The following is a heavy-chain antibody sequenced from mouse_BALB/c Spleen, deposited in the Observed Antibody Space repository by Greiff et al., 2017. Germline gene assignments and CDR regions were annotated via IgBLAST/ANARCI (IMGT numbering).Heavy chain of an antibody. CDR3: ARFYYLTLYAMDY. CDR2: INSNGGST. Sequence: DVMLVESGGGLVQPGGSLKLSCAASGFTFSSYGMSWVRQTPDKRLELVATINSNGGSTYYPDSVKGRFTISRDNAKNTLYLQMSSLKSEDTAMYYCARFYYLTLYAMDYWGQGTSVTVSS. V-gene: IGHV5-6-3*01. CDR1: GFTFSSYG. J-gene: IGHJ4*01. D-gene: IGHD2-1*01.